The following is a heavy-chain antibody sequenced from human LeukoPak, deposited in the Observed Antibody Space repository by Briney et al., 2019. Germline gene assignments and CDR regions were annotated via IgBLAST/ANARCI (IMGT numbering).Heavy chain of an antibody. CDR1: GFTFSSYD. J-gene: IGHJ4*02. Sequence: PGGSLRLSCTASGFTFSSYDMHWVRQAPGKGLEWVAVISYDGSNKYYADSVKGRFTISRDNSKNTLYLQMNSLRADDTAIYYCAKSVVVITFRFDDWGQGALVTVSS. CDR2: ISYDGSNK. V-gene: IGHV3-30*18. D-gene: IGHD2-15*01. CDR3: AKSVVVITFRFDD.